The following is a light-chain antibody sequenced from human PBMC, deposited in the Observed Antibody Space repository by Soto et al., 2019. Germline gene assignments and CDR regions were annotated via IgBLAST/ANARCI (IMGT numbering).Light chain of an antibody. CDR3: QKYDSVPYT. CDR2: GAS. J-gene: IGKJ2*01. CDR1: QGIGTY. Sequence: DIQMTQSPSSLSASVGDRVTITCRASQGIGTYLAWYQHRPGKAPKLLIYGASTLQSGVPSRFSGSGSGTDFALTSSMLQHDDVATYYCQKYDSVPYTFGHGTKLEIK. V-gene: IGKV1-27*01.